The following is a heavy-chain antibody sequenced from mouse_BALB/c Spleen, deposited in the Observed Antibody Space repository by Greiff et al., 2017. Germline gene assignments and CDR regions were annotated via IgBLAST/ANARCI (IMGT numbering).Heavy chain of an antibody. V-gene: IGHV2-2*02. CDR3: AFYGNYGYAMDY. Sequence: QVQLKESGPGLVQPSQSLSITCTVSGFSLTSYGVHWVRQSPGKGLEWLGVIWSGGSTDYNAAFISRLSISKDNSKSQVFFKMNSLQANDTAIYYCAFYGNYGYAMDYWGQGTSVTVSS. CDR2: IWSGGST. CDR1: GFSLTSYG. J-gene: IGHJ4*01. D-gene: IGHD2-1*01.